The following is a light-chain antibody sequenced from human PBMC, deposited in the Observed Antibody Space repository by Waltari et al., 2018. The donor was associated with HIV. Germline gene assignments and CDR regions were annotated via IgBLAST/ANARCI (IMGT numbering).Light chain of an antibody. CDR1: QAIRNF. CDR2: DAS. V-gene: IGKV1-33*01. J-gene: IGKJ3*01. CDR3: QHYDGLPIT. Sequence: DIQMTQSPSSLSASIGDRATITCPASQAIRNFLNWYQQKAGKAPELLIHDASNLETGVPSRFSGSGSGTHFTLTISSLQPEDIATYFCQHYDGLPITFGPGTKLEVK.